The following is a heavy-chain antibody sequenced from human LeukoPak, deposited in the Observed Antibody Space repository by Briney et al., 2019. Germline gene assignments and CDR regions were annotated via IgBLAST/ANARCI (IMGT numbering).Heavy chain of an antibody. CDR3: AGGAVDVCGGAGVNFDY. CDR1: LYTFNGNY. Sequence: VSVKVSCKPSLYTFNGNYMHWVRQVPRQGLAWMGWINPDSGGSNYAEKLQGRVTMTRDTSISTAYMEQRSLRSDDTAEYHSAGGAVDVCGGAGVNFDYWGQGTLVTVSS. V-gene: IGHV1-2*02. J-gene: IGHJ4*02. CDR2: INPDSGGS. D-gene: IGHD3-16*01.